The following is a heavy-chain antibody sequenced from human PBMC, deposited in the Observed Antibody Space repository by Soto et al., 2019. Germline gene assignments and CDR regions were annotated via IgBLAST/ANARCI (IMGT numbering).Heavy chain of an antibody. D-gene: IGHD3-16*01. V-gene: IGHV1-58*01. CDR1: GFTFTSSA. J-gene: IGHJ4*02. Sequence: ASVKVSCKASGFTFTSSAVQWVRQARGQRLEWIGWIVVGSGNTNYAQKFQERVTITRDMSTSTAYMELSSLRSEDTAVYYCAAPHLGYVWGSLWGQRTLVTVSS. CDR2: IVVGSGNT. CDR3: AAPHLGYVWGSL.